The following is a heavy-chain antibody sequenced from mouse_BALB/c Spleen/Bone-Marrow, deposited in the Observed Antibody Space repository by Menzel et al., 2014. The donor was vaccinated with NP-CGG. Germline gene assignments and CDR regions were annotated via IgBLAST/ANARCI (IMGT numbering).Heavy chain of an antibody. CDR1: GYAFTNYL. D-gene: IGHD1-1*01. CDR3: ARRTTGVAPFDY. CDR2: INPGSRGT. Sequence: VQLQQSGAELARPGTSVKVSCKASGYAFTNYLIEWVKQRPGQGLEWIGVINPGSRGTNYNEKFKGKATLTADKSSSTAYMQLSSLTSDDSAVYFCARRTTGVAPFDYWGQGTTLTVSS. J-gene: IGHJ2*01. V-gene: IGHV1-54*01.